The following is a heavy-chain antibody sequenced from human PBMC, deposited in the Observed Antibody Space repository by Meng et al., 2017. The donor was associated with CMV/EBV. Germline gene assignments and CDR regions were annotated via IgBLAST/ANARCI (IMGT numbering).Heavy chain of an antibody. Sequence: QVRLLRAGAAVDKPGASVKGSCKGSGYTLTELSMHWVRQAPGKGLEWMGGFDPEDGETIYAQKFQGRVTMTEDTSTDTAYMELSSLRSEDTAVYYCATRRITGPLDYWGQGTLVTVSS. CDR1: GYTLTELS. D-gene: IGHD1-20*01. V-gene: IGHV1-24*01. J-gene: IGHJ4*02. CDR2: FDPEDGET. CDR3: ATRRITGPLDY.